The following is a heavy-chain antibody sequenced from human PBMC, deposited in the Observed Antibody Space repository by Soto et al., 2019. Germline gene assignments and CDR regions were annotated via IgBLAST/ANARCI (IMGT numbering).Heavy chain of an antibody. CDR3: ARGDNRGVFGVVIRAPYYYYGMDV. Sequence: SETLSLTCAVYGGSFSGYYWSWIRQPPGKGLEWIGEINHSGSTNYNPSLKSRVTISVDTSKNQFSLKLSSVTAADTAVYYCARGDNRGVFGVVIRAPYYYYGMDVWGQGTTVTVSS. CDR1: GGSFSGYY. D-gene: IGHD3-3*01. V-gene: IGHV4-34*01. CDR2: INHSGST. J-gene: IGHJ6*02.